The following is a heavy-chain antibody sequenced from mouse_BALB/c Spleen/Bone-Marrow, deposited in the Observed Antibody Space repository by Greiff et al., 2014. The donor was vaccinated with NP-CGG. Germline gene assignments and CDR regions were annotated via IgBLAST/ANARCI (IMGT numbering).Heavy chain of an antibody. CDR1: GYTFTSYW. J-gene: IGHJ3*01. V-gene: IGHV1-7*01. D-gene: IGHD3-3*01. CDR2: INPSTGYT. Sequence: VKLMESGAELAKPGASVKMSCKASGYTFTSYWMHWVKQRPGQGLEWIGYINPSTGYTEHNQRFKDKATLTADKSSSTAYMQLGGRTSETPPVFYGEKGGDIAAYQFVYGGQGPLFTVS. CDR3: EKGGDIAAYQFVY.